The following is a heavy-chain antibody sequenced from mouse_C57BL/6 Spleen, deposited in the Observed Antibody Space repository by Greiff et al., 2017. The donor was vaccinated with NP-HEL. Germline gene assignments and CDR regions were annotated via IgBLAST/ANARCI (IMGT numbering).Heavy chain of an antibody. CDR2: IDPPNGNT. J-gene: IGHJ2*01. Sequence: EVQLQQSGAELVKSGATVKLSCTASGLNIKDTYMHWLKQWPEQGLEWIGRIDPPNGNTKYDPKFPGKTTITADTSYKTAYLQLSSMTSDDNDVYYFARMVGKWGQVTTLTVSS. CDR1: GLNIKDTY. V-gene: IGHV14-3*02. CDR3: ARMVGK. D-gene: IGHD1-1*02.